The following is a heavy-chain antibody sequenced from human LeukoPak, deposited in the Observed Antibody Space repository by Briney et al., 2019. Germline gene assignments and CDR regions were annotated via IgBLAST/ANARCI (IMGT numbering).Heavy chain of an antibody. Sequence: PGGSLRLSCAASGFTFSSYAISWVRQAPGKGREGVSAISGSGGRTYYADSVQGRFTISRDNSKNTQYLQMNRLRAEDTAVYSCAKDQGGYNWNDVPWFDPWGQGTLVTVSS. J-gene: IGHJ5*02. V-gene: IGHV3-23*01. CDR3: AKDQGGYNWNDVPWFDP. CDR2: ISGSGGRT. CDR1: GFTFSSYA. D-gene: IGHD1-1*01.